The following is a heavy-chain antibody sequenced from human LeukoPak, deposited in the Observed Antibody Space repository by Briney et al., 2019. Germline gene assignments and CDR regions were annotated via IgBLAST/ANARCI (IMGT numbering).Heavy chain of an antibody. V-gene: IGHV7-4-1*02. D-gene: IGHD3-16*02. Sequence: ASVKVSCKASGYSFTNYAMNWVRQAPGQRLEWMGWIHPSTVNPTYAQGFTGRFVFSLDTSVSTTYLQISSLKAEDTAVYFCARAFQSLGGLSLPDYWGQGTLVTVSS. CDR1: GYSFTNYA. J-gene: IGHJ4*02. CDR2: IHPSTVNP. CDR3: ARAFQSLGGLSLPDY.